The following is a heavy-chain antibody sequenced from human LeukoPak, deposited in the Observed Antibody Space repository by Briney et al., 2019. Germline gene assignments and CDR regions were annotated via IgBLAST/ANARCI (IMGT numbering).Heavy chain of an antibody. CDR1: GFTFSSYA. CDR3: ARGIRIAVAGNIDY. Sequence: GGSLRLSCAASGFTFSSYAIHWVRQAPGKGLEWVAAISYDGSNKNYADSVKGRFTISRDNSKNTLYLQMNSLRAEDTAVYYCARGIRIAVAGNIDYWGQGTLVTVSS. V-gene: IGHV3-30*04. CDR2: ISYDGSNK. J-gene: IGHJ4*02. D-gene: IGHD6-19*01.